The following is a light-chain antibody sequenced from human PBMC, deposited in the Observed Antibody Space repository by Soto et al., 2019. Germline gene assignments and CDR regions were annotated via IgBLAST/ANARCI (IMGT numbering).Light chain of an antibody. CDR3: QHYNYWPYT. CDR1: QSVSSSY. Sequence: DIVLTQSPGTLSLSPGERATLSCRASQSVSSSYLAWYQQKPGQAPMLLIYDASNRATGIPARFSGSGSGTDFTLTISSLQSEDFAVYYCQHYNYWPYTLGQGTKVDI. CDR2: DAS. J-gene: IGKJ2*01. V-gene: IGKV3D-20*02.